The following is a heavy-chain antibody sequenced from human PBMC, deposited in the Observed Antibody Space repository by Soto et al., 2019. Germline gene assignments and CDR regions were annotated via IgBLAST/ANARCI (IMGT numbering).Heavy chain of an antibody. Sequence: SETLSLTCTVSGGSISSGDYYWSWIRQPPGKGLEWIGYIYYSGSTYYNPSLKSRVIISLDASENQFSLKLTSVSAADTAVYYCATAVYCRSAGCSNWFDPWGQGTQGTVPQ. D-gene: IGHD2-2*01. CDR2: IYYSGST. J-gene: IGHJ5*02. CDR1: GGSISSGDYY. CDR3: ATAVYCRSAGCSNWFDP. V-gene: IGHV4-30-4*01.